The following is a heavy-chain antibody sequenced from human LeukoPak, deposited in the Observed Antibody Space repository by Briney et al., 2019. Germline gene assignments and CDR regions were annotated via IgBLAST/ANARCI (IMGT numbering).Heavy chain of an antibody. Sequence: GSSVKVSCKASGGTFSSYAISWVRQAPGQGLEWMGGIIPIFVTANYAQKFQGRVTITADESTTTAYMERSSLRSEDTAVYYCARDYREMATIRDWGSPQYYYYGMDVWGQGTTVTVSS. CDR2: IIPIFVTA. D-gene: IGHD5-24*01. J-gene: IGHJ6*02. V-gene: IGHV1-69*01. CDR1: GGTFSSYA. CDR3: ARDYREMATIRDWGSPQYYYYGMDV.